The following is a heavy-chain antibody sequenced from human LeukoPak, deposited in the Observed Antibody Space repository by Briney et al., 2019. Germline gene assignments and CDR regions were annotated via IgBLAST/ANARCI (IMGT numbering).Heavy chain of an antibody. V-gene: IGHV1-46*01. J-gene: IGHJ6*03. D-gene: IGHD6-13*01. CDR1: GYTFTNYY. CDR3: ARALGSSSSWYYYYYMDV. CDR2: INPSGGST. Sequence: ASVKVTCKPSGYTFTNYYMHWVRQAPGQGLEWMGIINPSGGSTSYAQKFQGRVTMTRDTSTSTVYMELSSLRSEDTAVYYCARALGSSSSWYYYYYMDVWGKGTTVTVSS.